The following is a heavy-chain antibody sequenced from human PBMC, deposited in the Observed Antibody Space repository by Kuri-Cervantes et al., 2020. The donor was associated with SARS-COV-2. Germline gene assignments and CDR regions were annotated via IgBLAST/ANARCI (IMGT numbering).Heavy chain of an antibody. D-gene: IGHD3-16*01. J-gene: IGHJ4*02. CDR3: ARVWDGGDYFDY. CDR2: ICYSGST. V-gene: IGHV4-59*11. Sequence: GALRLSCTVSGGSISSHYWSWIRQPPGKGLEWIGYICYSGSTNYNPSLKSRVTISVDTSKNQFSLQLSSVTAADTAVYYCARVWDGGDYFDYWGQGTLVTVSS. CDR1: GGSISSHY.